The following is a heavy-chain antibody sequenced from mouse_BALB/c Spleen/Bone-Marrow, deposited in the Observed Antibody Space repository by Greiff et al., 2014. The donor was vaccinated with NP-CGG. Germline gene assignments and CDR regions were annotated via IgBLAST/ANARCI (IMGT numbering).Heavy chain of an antibody. J-gene: IGHJ3*01. D-gene: IGHD1-2*01. CDR1: GFDFSTFW. CDR3: ARLHYYGYGAY. V-gene: IGHV4-1*02. Sequence: EVQLVESRGGLVQPGGSLKLSCAASGFDFSTFWMSWVRQAPGKGLEWIGEINPDRRTINYSPSLKDKFVISRDNAKNTLYLLMSKVRSEDTALYYCARLHYYGYGAYWGQGTLVTVSA. CDR2: INPDRRTI.